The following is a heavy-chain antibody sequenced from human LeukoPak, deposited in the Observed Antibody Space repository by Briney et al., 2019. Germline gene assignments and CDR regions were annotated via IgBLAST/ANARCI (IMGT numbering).Heavy chain of an antibody. Sequence: GGSLRLSCAASGFTVSTNYMSWVRQAPGKGLEWVSIIYSGGSTYYADSVKGRFTISRDISQNTLYLQMNRLRAEDTAVYYCARDLGYSAYATVRGYAVDIWGQGTMVTVSS. CDR1: GFTVSTNY. CDR3: ARDLGYSAYATVRGYAVDI. V-gene: IGHV3-66*01. D-gene: IGHD5-12*01. CDR2: IYSGGST. J-gene: IGHJ3*02.